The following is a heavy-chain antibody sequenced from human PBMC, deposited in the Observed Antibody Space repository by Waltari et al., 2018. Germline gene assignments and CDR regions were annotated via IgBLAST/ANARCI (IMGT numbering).Heavy chain of an antibody. D-gene: IGHD7-27*01. Sequence: QVQLLQSGAEVKKPGASVKVSCKASGYSFTSYYMHWVRQAPGQGLEWMGIIIPSGGATSYTQKFQGRVIMPRDTSTSTVYMELSSLRSEDTAVYYCARESSFTGDGGIDYWGQGTLVTVSS. CDR3: ARESSFTGDGGIDY. J-gene: IGHJ4*02. CDR1: GYSFTSYY. CDR2: IIPSGGAT. V-gene: IGHV1-46*01.